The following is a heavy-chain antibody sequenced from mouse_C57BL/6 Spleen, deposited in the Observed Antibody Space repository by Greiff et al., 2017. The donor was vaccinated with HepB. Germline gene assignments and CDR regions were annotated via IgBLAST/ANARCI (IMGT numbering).Heavy chain of an antibody. CDR3: ARTAYYSNEGDYFDY. J-gene: IGHJ2*01. D-gene: IGHD2-5*01. CDR2: IWSGGST. Sequence: VMLVESGPGLVQPSQSLSITCTVSGFSLTSYGVHWVRQSPGKGLEWLGVIWSGGSTDYNAAFISRLSISKDNSKSQVFFKMNSLQADDTAIYYCARTAYYSNEGDYFDYWGQGTTLTVSS. V-gene: IGHV2-2*01. CDR1: GFSLTSYG.